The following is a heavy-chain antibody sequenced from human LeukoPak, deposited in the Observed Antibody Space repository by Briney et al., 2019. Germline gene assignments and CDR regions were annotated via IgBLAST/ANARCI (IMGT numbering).Heavy chain of an antibody. J-gene: IGHJ6*03. CDR2: SYYSGST. D-gene: IGHD5-24*01. CDR1: GGSISTYY. V-gene: IGHV4-59*01. CDR3: ARGRRDGYGYYYYYMDV. Sequence: PSETLSLTCSVSGGSISTYYWSWIRQPPGRGLEWIGYSYYSGSTNYNPSLKSRVTISVDTSKNQFSLNLSSVTAADTAVYYCARGRRDGYGYYYYYMDVWGKGTTVTVSS.